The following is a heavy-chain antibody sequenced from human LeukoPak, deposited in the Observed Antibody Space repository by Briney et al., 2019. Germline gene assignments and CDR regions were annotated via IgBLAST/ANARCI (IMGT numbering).Heavy chain of an antibody. D-gene: IGHD4-11*01. J-gene: IGHJ4*02. Sequence: PGRSLRLSRAASGFISSSHRMHAVRQAPGKGLERVAGIWYDGSTSFYGDSVKGRFTISRDNSKNTLYLQMNSLRAEDTAVYYCTSEGSHYTNDYWGQGTLVTVSS. V-gene: IGHV3-33*01. CDR3: TSEGSHYTNDY. CDR2: IWYDGSTS. CDR1: GFISSSHR.